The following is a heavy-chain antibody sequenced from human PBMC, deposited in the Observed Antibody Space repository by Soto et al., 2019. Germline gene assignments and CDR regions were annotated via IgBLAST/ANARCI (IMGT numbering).Heavy chain of an antibody. CDR1: GGSFSGYY. CDR2: IYYSGST. V-gene: IGHV4-34*09. Sequence: SETLSLTCAVYGGSFSGYYWSWIRQPPGKGLEWIGDIYYSGSTNYNPSLKSRVTISVDTSKNQFSLKLNSVTAADTAVYYCARARMVRGIIYYYGMDVWGQGTTVTVSS. CDR3: ARARMVRGIIYYYGMDV. D-gene: IGHD3-10*01. J-gene: IGHJ6*02.